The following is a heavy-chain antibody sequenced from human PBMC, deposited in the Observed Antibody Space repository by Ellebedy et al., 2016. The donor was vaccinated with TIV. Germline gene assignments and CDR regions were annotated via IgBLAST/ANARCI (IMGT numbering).Heavy chain of an antibody. CDR3: AVRFCSGTNCFAGGDWFDP. CDR1: GGTLSNYA. D-gene: IGHD2-2*01. Sequence: AASVKVSCKASGGTLSNYAISWVRQAPGQGLEWMGGLIPIFGSAIYAENFQGRVTITADDSTRTASMELGSLRSDDTAVYYCAVRFCSGTNCFAGGDWFDPWGQGTLVTVSS. V-gene: IGHV1-69*13. CDR2: LIPIFGSA. J-gene: IGHJ5*02.